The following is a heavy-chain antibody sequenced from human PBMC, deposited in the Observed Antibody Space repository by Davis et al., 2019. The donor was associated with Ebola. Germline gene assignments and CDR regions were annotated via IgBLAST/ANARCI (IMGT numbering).Heavy chain of an antibody. Sequence: SVTVSCKASGYTFTSYGISWVRQAPGQGLEWMGWISAYNGSINYAQKLQGRVTMTTDTSTSTAYMELRSLRSDDTAVYYCAREGGYDSYFDYWGQGTLVTVSS. D-gene: IGHD3-22*01. CDR3: AREGGYDSYFDY. V-gene: IGHV1-18*01. CDR1: GYTFTSYG. J-gene: IGHJ4*02. CDR2: ISAYNGSI.